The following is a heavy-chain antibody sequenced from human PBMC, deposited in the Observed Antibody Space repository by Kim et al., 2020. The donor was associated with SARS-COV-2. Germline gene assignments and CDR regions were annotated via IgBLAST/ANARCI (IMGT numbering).Heavy chain of an antibody. CDR3: ASSASYGGGY. D-gene: IGHD2-8*01. CDR2: IIPIFATA. Sequence: RQAPGQGLGWMGGIIPIFATAKYAQKFQGRVTITADESTNTAYMELSSLTSKDTAVYYCASSASYGGGYWGQGTLVTVSS. J-gene: IGHJ4*02. V-gene: IGHV1-69*01.